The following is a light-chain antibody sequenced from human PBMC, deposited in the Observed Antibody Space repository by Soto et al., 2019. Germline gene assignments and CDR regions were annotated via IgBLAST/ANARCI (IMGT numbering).Light chain of an antibody. J-gene: IGKJ1*01. CDR3: QHYASSRRT. V-gene: IGKV3-20*01. CDR1: QSFSASY. Sequence: EIVMTQSPATLSVSPGGRATLSCRASQSFSASYLTWYQQRPGQAPRLLIYGASRRATGIPDRFSGSGSETHFTLTINGLEPEDFAVYYCQHYASSRRTFGQGTKVDI. CDR2: GAS.